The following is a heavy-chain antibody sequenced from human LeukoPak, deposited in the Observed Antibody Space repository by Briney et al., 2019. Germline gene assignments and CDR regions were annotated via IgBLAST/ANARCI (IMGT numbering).Heavy chain of an antibody. Sequence: PSETLSLTCTVSGGSISSSSYYWGWIRQPPGKGLEWIGSIYYSGSTYYNPSIKSRVTISVDTSKNQFSLKLSSVTAADTAVYYCARSTRRGWPPDYCYGMDVWGQGATVTVSS. J-gene: IGHJ6*02. CDR2: IYYSGST. CDR1: GGSISSSSYY. D-gene: IGHD6-19*01. CDR3: ARSTRRGWPPDYCYGMDV. V-gene: IGHV4-39*01.